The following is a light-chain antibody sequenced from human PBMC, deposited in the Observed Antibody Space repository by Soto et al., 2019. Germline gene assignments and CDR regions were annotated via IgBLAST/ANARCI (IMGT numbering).Light chain of an antibody. CDR1: QSVLYSSNNKNN. Sequence: DIVMTQSPDSLAVSLGERATINCKSSQSVLYSSNNKNNLAWYQQKPGQPPKLLIYWASSRESGVPVRFSGSGSGTDFTLAISSLQAEDVAIYYCQQYYSTPWTFGQVTKVEIK. CDR2: WAS. V-gene: IGKV4-1*01. J-gene: IGKJ1*01. CDR3: QQYYSTPWT.